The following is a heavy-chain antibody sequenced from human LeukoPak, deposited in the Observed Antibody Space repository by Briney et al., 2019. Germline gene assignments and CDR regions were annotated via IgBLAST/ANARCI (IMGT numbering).Heavy chain of an antibody. V-gene: IGHV4-34*01. J-gene: IGHJ4*02. CDR3: ARDRPLTYYYGSGLDY. Sequence: SETLSLTCAVYGGSLSGYYWSWVRQPPGKGLEWIGEINHSGSTNYNPSLKSRVTISVDTSKNQFSLKLSSVTAADTAVYYCARDRPLTYYYGSGLDYWGQGTLVTVSS. CDR1: GGSLSGYY. CDR2: INHSGST. D-gene: IGHD3-10*01.